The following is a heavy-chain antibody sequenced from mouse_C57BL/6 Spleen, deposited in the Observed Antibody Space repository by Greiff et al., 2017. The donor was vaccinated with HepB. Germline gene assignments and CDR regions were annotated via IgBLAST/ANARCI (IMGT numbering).Heavy chain of an antibody. CDR3: AIYDGYYNYFDY. V-gene: IGHV1-55*01. CDR2: IYPGSGST. J-gene: IGHJ2*01. D-gene: IGHD2-3*01. CDR1: GYTFTSYW. Sequence: QVQLKQPGAELVKPGASVKMSCKASGYTFTSYWITWVKQRPGQGLEWIGDIYPGSGSTNYNEKFKSKATLTVDTSSSTAYMQLSSLTSEDSAVYYCAIYDGYYNYFDYWGQGTTLTVSS.